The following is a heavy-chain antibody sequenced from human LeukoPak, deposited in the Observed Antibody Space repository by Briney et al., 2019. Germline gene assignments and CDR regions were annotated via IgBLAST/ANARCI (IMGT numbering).Heavy chain of an antibody. CDR3: ARHVEAVAGRGQFDY. CDR2: IYYSGST. D-gene: IGHD6-19*01. Sequence: KPSETLSLTCTVSGGSISSYYWSWIRQPPGKGLEWIGYIYYSGSTNYNPSLKSRVTISVDTSKNQFSLKLSSVTAADTAVYYCARHVEAVAGRGQFDYWGQGTLVTVSS. J-gene: IGHJ4*02. CDR1: GGSISSYY. V-gene: IGHV4-59*08.